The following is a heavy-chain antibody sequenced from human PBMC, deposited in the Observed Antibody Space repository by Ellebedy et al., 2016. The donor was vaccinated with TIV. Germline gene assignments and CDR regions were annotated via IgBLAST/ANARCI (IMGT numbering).Heavy chain of an antibody. CDR3: ARAIAAAGSY. CDR2: INQDGSTK. V-gene: IGHV3-7*01. CDR1: GFSVSSYW. D-gene: IGHD6-13*01. Sequence: GGSLRLXCAASGFSVSSYWMSWVRQAQGKGLEWVANINQDGSTKYYVDSVKGRFTISRDNAKNSVYLQMNSLRAEDAAVYYCARAIAAAGSYWGQGTLVTVSS. J-gene: IGHJ4*02.